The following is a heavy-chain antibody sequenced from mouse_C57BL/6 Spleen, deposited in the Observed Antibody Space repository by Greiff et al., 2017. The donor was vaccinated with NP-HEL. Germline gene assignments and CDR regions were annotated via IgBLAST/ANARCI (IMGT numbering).Heavy chain of an antibody. V-gene: IGHV5-9-1*02. CDR1: GFTFSSYA. Sequence: EVHLVESGEGLVKPGGSLKLSCAASGFTFSSYAMSWVRQTPEKRLEWVAYISSGGDYIYYADTVKGRFTISRDNARNTLYLQMSSLKSEDTAMYYCTRGITPYYFDYWGQGTTLTVSS. J-gene: IGHJ2*01. CDR3: TRGITPYYFDY. CDR2: ISSGGDYI. D-gene: IGHD1-1*01.